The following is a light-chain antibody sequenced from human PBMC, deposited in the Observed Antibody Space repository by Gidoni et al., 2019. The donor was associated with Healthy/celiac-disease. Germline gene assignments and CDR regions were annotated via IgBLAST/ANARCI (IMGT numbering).Light chain of an antibody. CDR3: AAWDDSLSGPV. V-gene: IGLV1-47*02. Sequence: QSVLTQPPSASGTPGQRVTISCSGSSSNIGSNYVYWYQPLPGTAPKLLIYSNNQRPSGVPDRFSGSKSGTSASLAISGLRSEDEADYYCAAWDDSLSGPVFGVGTKLTV. CDR1: SSNIGSNY. CDR2: SNN. J-gene: IGLJ2*01.